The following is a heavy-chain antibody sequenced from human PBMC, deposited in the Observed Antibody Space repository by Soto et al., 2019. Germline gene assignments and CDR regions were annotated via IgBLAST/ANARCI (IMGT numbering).Heavy chain of an antibody. Sequence: RGSLRLSCAGSGFTFSSYGIHWVRQAPGKGLEWVALISYDGGNEKYTESVKDRFTISRDDSHNVAYLQMSSLRTEDTAMYYCAKDRYSGTYPTAFDYWGQGSLVTVSS. CDR2: ISYDGGNE. CDR3: AKDRYSGTYPTAFDY. CDR1: GFTFSSYG. J-gene: IGHJ4*02. V-gene: IGHV3-30*18. D-gene: IGHD1-26*01.